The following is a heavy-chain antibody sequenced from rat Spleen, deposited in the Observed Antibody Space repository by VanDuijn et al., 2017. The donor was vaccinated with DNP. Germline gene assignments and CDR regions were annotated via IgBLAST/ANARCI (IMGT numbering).Heavy chain of an antibody. Sequence: EVQLVESGGGLVQPGRSLKLSCAASGFTFSDYYMAWVRQAPTKGLEWVAYISYDGGSTKYGDSVKGRFTISRDNAKRTLYLEMNSLRSEDTATYYCAIYFYSGDNWFGYWGQGTLVTVSS. CDR1: GFTFSDYY. CDR2: ISYDGGST. J-gene: IGHJ3*01. V-gene: IGHV5-20*01. D-gene: IGHD1-1*01. CDR3: AIYFYSGDNWFGY.